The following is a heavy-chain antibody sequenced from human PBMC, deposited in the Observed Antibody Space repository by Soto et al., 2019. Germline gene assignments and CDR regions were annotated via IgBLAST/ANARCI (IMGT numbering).Heavy chain of an antibody. CDR2: IDPNTGAT. CDR1: GFSFTNFG. D-gene: IGHD6-13*01. V-gene: IGHV1-8*01. CDR3: ARGRGGAAEGGLDQ. Sequence: QVQLVQSGAEVKKPGASLRVSCKASGFSFTNFGIHWVRQASGQGLEWVGWIDPNTGATVFVQKFRGRASMSTNTSTSTAYMEVSGLRVDDTAVYYCARGRGGAAEGGLDQWGQGTVVIVST. J-gene: IGHJ4*02.